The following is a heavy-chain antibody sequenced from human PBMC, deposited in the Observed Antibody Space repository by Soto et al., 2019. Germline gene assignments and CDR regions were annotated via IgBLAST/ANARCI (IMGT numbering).Heavy chain of an antibody. CDR3: ARGDRGGFDL. Sequence: EVPLVESGGGLVQPGESLRLSCAASGFTFDYYWMHWVRQAPGKGLVWVSRVHSDGTTTTYADSVKGRFTISRDNARDTVSLQMSSLRAEDTAIYYCARGDRGGFDLWGHGTVVTVSS. CDR2: VHSDGTTT. V-gene: IGHV3-74*01. D-gene: IGHD3-10*01. CDR1: GFTFDYYW. J-gene: IGHJ3*01.